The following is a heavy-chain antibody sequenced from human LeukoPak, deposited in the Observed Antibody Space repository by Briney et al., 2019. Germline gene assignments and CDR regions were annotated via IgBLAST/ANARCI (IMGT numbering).Heavy chain of an antibody. J-gene: IGHJ4*02. CDR2: IRYDGSNK. D-gene: IGHD1-26*01. CDR1: GFTISSYG. Sequence: PGGSLRLSCAASGFTISSYGMHWVRQAPGKGLEWVAFIRYDGSNKYYADSVKGRFTISRDNSKNTLYLQMNSLRADDTAVYYCAKDSWEVGATSEIDYWGQGTLVTVSS. V-gene: IGHV3-30*02. CDR3: AKDSWEVGATSEIDY.